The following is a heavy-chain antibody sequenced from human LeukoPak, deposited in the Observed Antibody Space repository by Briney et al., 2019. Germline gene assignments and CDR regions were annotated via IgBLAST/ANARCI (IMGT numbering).Heavy chain of an antibody. D-gene: IGHD3-10*01. Sequence: GGSLRLSCRASGFTFTSYSMRWVRQAPGKGLEWVSAISGSGGSTYYADSVKGRFTISRDNSKNTLYLQMNSLRAEDTAVYYCARRHYYGSGSYYIWGQGTLVTVSS. J-gene: IGHJ4*02. CDR2: ISGSGGST. CDR1: GFTFTSYS. CDR3: ARRHYYGSGSYYI. V-gene: IGHV3-23*01.